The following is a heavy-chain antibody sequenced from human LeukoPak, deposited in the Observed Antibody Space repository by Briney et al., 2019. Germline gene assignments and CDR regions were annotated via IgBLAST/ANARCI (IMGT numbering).Heavy chain of an antibody. J-gene: IGHJ3*02. D-gene: IGHD4-17*01. V-gene: IGHV1-18*01. CDR1: GYNFTNYG. CDR3: ARYGDYGRSFDAFDI. Sequence: ASVKVSCKTFGYNFTNYGIGWVRQAPGQGLEWMGWINVYNGNTNYAQKLQGRVTMTADTSTSTAYMEATSLRSDDTAIYFCARYGDYGRSFDAFDIWGQGTMVTVSS. CDR2: INVYNGNT.